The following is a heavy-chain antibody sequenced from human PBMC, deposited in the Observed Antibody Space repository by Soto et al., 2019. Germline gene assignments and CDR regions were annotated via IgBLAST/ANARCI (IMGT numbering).Heavy chain of an antibody. CDR1: GFTFSSYG. D-gene: IGHD6-13*01. CDR2: IWYDGSNK. J-gene: IGHJ4*02. Sequence: GGSMRLSCAASGFTFSSYGMHWVRQAPGKGLEWVAVIWYDGSNKYYADSVKGRFTISRDNSKNTLYLQMNSLRAEDTAVYYCARDPRYSSSWYPAYYFDYWGQGTLVTVSS. CDR3: ARDPRYSSSWYPAYYFDY. V-gene: IGHV3-33*01.